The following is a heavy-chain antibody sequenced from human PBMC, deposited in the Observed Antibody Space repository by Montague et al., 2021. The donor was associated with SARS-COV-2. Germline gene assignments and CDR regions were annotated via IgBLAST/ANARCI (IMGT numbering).Heavy chain of an antibody. D-gene: IGHD3-10*01. Sequence: ETLSLTCAVYGGSFSGYYWSWIRPPPGKGLEWIGEINHSGSANYNPSLKSRVTISVDTSKNQFSLKLSSVTAADTAVYYCARVRYYGSGTSLGMDVWGQGTTVTVSS. CDR3: ARVRYYGSGTSLGMDV. CDR2: INHSGSA. CDR1: GGSFSGYY. V-gene: IGHV4-34*01. J-gene: IGHJ6*02.